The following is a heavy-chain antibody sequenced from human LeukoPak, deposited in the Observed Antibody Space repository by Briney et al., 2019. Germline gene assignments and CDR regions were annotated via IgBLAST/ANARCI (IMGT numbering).Heavy chain of an antibody. V-gene: IGHV4-59*01. J-gene: IGHJ6*03. CDR1: DDSITMYY. Sequence: SETLSLTCSVSDDSITMYYWTWIRQPPGKGLEWIGYVDHTGSTNFNPSLNGRVSISRDTTKNLFSLRLRSVTAADTAVYFCARGRVSSSTYYSTYYYYFYMDVWGKGTTVTVSS. CDR3: ARGRVSSSTYYSTYYYYFYMDV. D-gene: IGHD3-22*01. CDR2: VDHTGST.